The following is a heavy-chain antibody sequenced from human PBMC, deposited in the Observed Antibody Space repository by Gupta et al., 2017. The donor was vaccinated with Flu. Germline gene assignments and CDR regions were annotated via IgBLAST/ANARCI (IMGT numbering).Heavy chain of an antibody. Sequence: QVQLVESGAEVKKPGTSVKVSCKASGYTFTGYYLNWVRQAPGQGLEWMGCINPNSGGTNYAQKFQGRVTMTRDTSINTAYMELSGLRSDDTAVYYCARFVVIKGFDYWGQGTLVTGSS. CDR1: GYTFTGYY. CDR3: ARFVVIKGFDY. D-gene: IGHD3-22*01. V-gene: IGHV1-2*02. CDR2: INPNSGGT. J-gene: IGHJ4*02.